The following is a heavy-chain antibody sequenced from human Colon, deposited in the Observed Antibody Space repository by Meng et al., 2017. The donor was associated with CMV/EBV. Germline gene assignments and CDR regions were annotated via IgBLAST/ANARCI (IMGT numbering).Heavy chain of an antibody. Sequence: YAISWGRQAPGQGLEWMGGIISIFGITNYAQKFQGRATITTDESTSTAYMELSSLRSEDTAVYYCAREGHLHSPYSSTWYDPYYFDYWGQGTLVTVSS. V-gene: IGHV1-69*05. J-gene: IGHJ4*02. CDR2: IISIFGIT. D-gene: IGHD6-13*01. CDR3: AREGHLHSPYSSTWYDPYYFDY. CDR1: YA.